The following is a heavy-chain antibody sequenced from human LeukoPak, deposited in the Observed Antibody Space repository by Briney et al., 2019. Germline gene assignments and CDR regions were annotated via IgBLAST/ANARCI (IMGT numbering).Heavy chain of an antibody. V-gene: IGHV3-11*06. J-gene: IGHJ4*02. CDR3: ARIGYSTLYFDY. CDR2: ISSSSYT. Sequence: GGSLRLSCAASGFTFSDYYMSWIRQAPGKGLEWVSYISSSSYTNYADSVKGRFTISRDNAKNSLYLQMNSLRAEDTDVYYCARIGYSTLYFDYWGQGTLVTVSS. CDR1: GFTFSDYY. D-gene: IGHD4-11*01.